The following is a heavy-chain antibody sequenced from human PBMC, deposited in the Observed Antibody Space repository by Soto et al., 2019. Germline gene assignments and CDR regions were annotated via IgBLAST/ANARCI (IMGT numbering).Heavy chain of an antibody. J-gene: IGHJ4*02. Sequence: GGSLRLSCAASGFTFSSYAMSWVRQAPGKGLEWVSAISGGGGSTYYADSVKGRFTISRDNSKNTLYLQMNSLRAEDTAVYYCAKGGLDSSGYYFILDYWGQGTLVTVSS. V-gene: IGHV3-23*01. CDR3: AKGGLDSSGYYFILDY. CDR2: ISGGGGST. D-gene: IGHD3-22*01. CDR1: GFTFSSYA.